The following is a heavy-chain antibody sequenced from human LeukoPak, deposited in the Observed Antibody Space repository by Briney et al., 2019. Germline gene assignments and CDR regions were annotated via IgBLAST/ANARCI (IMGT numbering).Heavy chain of an antibody. D-gene: IGHD3-10*01. CDR1: GGSISSGDYY. CDR3: ARGPYGSGSYY. V-gene: IGHV4-30-4*01. Sequence: SETLSLTCAVSGGSISSGDYYWSWIRQPPGKGLEWIGYIYYSGTTYYNPSLKSRVTISVDTSKNQFSLKLTSVTAADTAVYFCARGPYGSGSYYWGQGTLVTVSS. CDR2: IYYSGTT. J-gene: IGHJ4*02.